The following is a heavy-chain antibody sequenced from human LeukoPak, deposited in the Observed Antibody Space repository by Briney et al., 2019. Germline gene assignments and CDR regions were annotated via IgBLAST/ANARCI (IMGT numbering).Heavy chain of an antibody. CDR3: ARDYCSSTSCFPSGTNYLDS. V-gene: IGHV3-21*01. CDR1: GFTFSSYT. Sequence: GGSLRLSCAASGFTFSSYTMNWVRQAPGKGLEWVSSISGTSTYIYNADSVKGRFTISRDNAKNSLYLQMNSLRAEDTAVYYCARDYCSSTSCFPSGTNYLDSWGQGTPVTVSS. CDR2: ISGTSTYI. D-gene: IGHD2-2*01. J-gene: IGHJ4*02.